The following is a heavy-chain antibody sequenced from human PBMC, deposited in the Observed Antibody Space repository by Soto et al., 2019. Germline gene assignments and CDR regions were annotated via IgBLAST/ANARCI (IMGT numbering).Heavy chain of an antibody. Sequence: QVQLVESGGGVVQPGRSLRLSCAASGFTFSSYAMHWVRQAPGKGLEWVAVISYDGSNKYYADSVKGRFTISRDNSKNXLXXQMNSLRAEDTAVYYCARGICSGGSCYGGVDAFDIWGQGTMVTVSS. CDR1: GFTFSSYA. J-gene: IGHJ3*02. D-gene: IGHD2-15*01. V-gene: IGHV3-30-3*01. CDR2: ISYDGSNK. CDR3: ARGICSGGSCYGGVDAFDI.